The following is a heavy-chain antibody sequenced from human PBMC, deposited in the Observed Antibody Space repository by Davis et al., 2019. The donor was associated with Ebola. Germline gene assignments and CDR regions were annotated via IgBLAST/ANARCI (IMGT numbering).Heavy chain of an antibody. CDR2: INQDGSGK. CDR3: ARHHYMRIDY. V-gene: IGHV3-7*03. Sequence: GESLKISCATSGFTFSGHWMTWVRQAPGKGLEWVANINQDGSGKNYVDSVKGRFTISRDNAKSSLYVYMNSLRGDDTAVYYCARHHYMRIDYWGQGSVVTVSS. J-gene: IGHJ4*02. D-gene: IGHD4-11*01. CDR1: GFTFSGHW.